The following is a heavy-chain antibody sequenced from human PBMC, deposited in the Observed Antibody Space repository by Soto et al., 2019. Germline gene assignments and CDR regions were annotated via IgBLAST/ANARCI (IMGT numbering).Heavy chain of an antibody. CDR3: ARDNYGGMLDF. CDR1: GGSILNGGHY. Sequence: ASEPLSLTSTDSGGSILNGGHYWTWIRHHPGKGLEWIGKIFFSGNTHYNPALKSRLTFSVDTTKNRFSLKLTSVTAADTAIYYCARDNYGGMLDFWDPGTLVIV. J-gene: IGHJ4*02. V-gene: IGHV4-31*03. D-gene: IGHD2-15*01. CDR2: IFFSGNT.